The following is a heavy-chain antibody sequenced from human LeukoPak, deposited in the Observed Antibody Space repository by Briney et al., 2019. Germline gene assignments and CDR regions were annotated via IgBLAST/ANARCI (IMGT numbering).Heavy chain of an antibody. Sequence: QAGGSLRLSCAASGFTFSSYGMHWVRQAPGKGLEWVAIISYDGSNKYYADSVKGRFTISRDNSKYTLYLQMNSLRPEDTALYYCARDVYGSGKVDYWGQGTLVTVSS. CDR3: ARDVYGSGKVDY. V-gene: IGHV3-30*03. J-gene: IGHJ4*02. D-gene: IGHD3-10*01. CDR1: GFTFSSYG. CDR2: ISYDGSNK.